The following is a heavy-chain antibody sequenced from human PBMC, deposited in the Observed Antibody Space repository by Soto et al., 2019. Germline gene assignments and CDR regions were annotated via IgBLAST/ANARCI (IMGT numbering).Heavy chain of an antibody. D-gene: IGHD1-1*01. CDR1: GGSISSSNW. CDR3: ARHLSTTIAPLPFDY. CDR2: IYHSGST. J-gene: IGHJ4*02. Sequence: NPSETLSLTCAVSGGSISSSNWWSWVRQPPGKGLEWIGEIYHSGSTNYNPSLKSRVTISVDKSKNQFSLKLSSVTAADTAVYYYARHLSTTIAPLPFDYWGQGTLVTVSS. V-gene: IGHV4-4*02.